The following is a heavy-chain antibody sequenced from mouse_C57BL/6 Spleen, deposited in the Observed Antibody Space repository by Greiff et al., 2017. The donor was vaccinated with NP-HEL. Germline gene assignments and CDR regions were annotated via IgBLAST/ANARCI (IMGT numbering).Heavy chain of an antibody. CDR3: ARERAYYSNSPYFDY. CDR1: GYTFTSYW. V-gene: IGHV1-53*01. J-gene: IGHJ2*01. Sequence: VQLQQSGTELVKPGASVKLSCKASGYTFTSYWMHWVKQRPGQGLEWIGNINPSNGGTNYNEKFKSKATLTVDKSSSTAYMQLSSLTSEDSAVYYCARERAYYSNSPYFDYWGQGTTLTVSS. D-gene: IGHD2-5*01. CDR2: INPSNGGT.